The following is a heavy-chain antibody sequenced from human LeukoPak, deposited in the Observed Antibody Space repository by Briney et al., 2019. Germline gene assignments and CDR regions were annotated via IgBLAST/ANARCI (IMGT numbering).Heavy chain of an antibody. Sequence: GASVKVSCKASGYSFSDYYMHWVRQAPGQGLERMGWINPNSGGTNYAQKFQGRVTMTRDTSISTAYMELSRLRSDDTAVYYCARLETVVRALDYWGQGTLVTVSS. J-gene: IGHJ4*02. CDR2: INPNSGGT. CDR3: ARLETVVRALDY. CDR1: GYSFSDYY. D-gene: IGHD3-10*01. V-gene: IGHV1-2*02.